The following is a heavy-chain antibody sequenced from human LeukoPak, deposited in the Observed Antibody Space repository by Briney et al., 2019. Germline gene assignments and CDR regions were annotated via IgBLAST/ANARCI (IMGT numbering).Heavy chain of an antibody. CDR3: AFESGSRCGSGRDC. J-gene: IGHJ4*02. V-gene: IGHV3-23*01. D-gene: IGHD3-10*01. Sequence: GGSLRLSCAASGFTFSIYDMSWVRQAPGKGLEWVSAISGSGGTTYYADSVKGRFTISRDNSKNTLYLQMNSLRAEDTAVYYCAFESGSRCGSGRDCWGQGTLVTAPS. CDR1: GFTFSIYD. CDR2: ISGSGGTT.